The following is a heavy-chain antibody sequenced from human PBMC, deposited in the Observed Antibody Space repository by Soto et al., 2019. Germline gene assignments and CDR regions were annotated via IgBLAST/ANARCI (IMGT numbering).Heavy chain of an antibody. CDR3: ARGPTKGYYFDY. Sequence: ESGGGVVQPGRSLRLSCAASGFTFSSYAMHWVRQAPGKGLEWVAVISYDGSNKYYADSVKGRFTISRDNSKNTLYLQMNSLRAEDTAVYYCARGPTKGYYFDYWGQGTLVTVSS. CDR2: ISYDGSNK. D-gene: IGHD1-26*01. V-gene: IGHV3-30-3*01. CDR1: GFTFSSYA. J-gene: IGHJ4*02.